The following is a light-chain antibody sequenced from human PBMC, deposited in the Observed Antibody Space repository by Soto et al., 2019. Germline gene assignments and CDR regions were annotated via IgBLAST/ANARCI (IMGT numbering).Light chain of an antibody. CDR2: GAS. CDR3: QQSYSALSIT. V-gene: IGKV1-39*01. J-gene: IGKJ5*01. Sequence: DIQMTQSPSSLSASVGDRVTITCRASDNINRHLNWYQKQPGKAPKLLIYGASSLQNGVPSRFRGGGSGTDFTLVITNLQPEDFATYYCQQSYSALSITFGQGTRLEI. CDR1: DNINRH.